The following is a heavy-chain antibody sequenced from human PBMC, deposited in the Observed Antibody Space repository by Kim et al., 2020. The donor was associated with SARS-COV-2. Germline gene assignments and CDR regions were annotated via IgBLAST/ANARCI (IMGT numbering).Heavy chain of an antibody. D-gene: IGHD3-22*01. CDR3: ARVGDYDSSGYFDY. Sequence: ASVKVSCKASGYTFNIYGLSWVRRAPGQGLEWLGWISPYSGNTDYAQKVQGRVTLTTDTATATAYMELRSLRSDDTAMYYCARVGDYDSSGYFDYWGQGT. J-gene: IGHJ4*02. V-gene: IGHV1-18*01. CDR1: GYTFNIYG. CDR2: ISPYSGNT.